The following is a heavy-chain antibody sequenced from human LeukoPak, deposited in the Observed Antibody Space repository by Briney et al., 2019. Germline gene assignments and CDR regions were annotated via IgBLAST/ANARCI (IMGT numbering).Heavy chain of an antibody. CDR1: GGTFSSYA. Sequence: ASLKVSCKASGGTFSSYAISWVRQAPGQGLEWMGRIIPILGIANYAQKFQGRVTITADKSTSTAYMELSSLRSEDTAVYYCARDCSSTSCPSHYWGQGTLVTVSS. CDR2: IIPILGIA. CDR3: ARDCSSTSCPSHY. V-gene: IGHV1-69*04. D-gene: IGHD2-2*01. J-gene: IGHJ4*02.